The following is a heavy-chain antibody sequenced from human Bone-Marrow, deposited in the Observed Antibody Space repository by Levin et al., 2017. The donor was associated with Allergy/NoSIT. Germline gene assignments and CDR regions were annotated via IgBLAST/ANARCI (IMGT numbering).Heavy chain of an antibody. Sequence: GGSLRLSCAASGFTFSAYSMNWVRQAPGKGLEWVSVISGSSGSINYADSVKGRFTISRDNAKNSLYLQMNSLRAEDTAVYYCARWPRVGGTPKEIFWGQGTLVTVSS. CDR1: GFTFSAYS. CDR2: ISGSSGSI. CDR3: ARWPRVGGTPKEIF. D-gene: IGHD1-26*01. V-gene: IGHV3-48*01. J-gene: IGHJ4*02.